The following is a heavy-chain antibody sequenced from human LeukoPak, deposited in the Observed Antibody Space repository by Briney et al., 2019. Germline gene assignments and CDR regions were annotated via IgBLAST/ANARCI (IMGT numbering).Heavy chain of an antibody. CDR1: GGSISSGSYY. CDR3: ARDGGIAAAGPPGWFDP. Sequence: PSQTLSLTCTVSGGSISSGSYYWSWIRQPAGKGLEWIGRIYTSGSTNYNPSLKSRVTISVDTSKNQFSLKLSSVTAADTAVYYCARDGGIAAAGPPGWFDPWGQGTLVTVSS. D-gene: IGHD6-13*01. CDR2: IYTSGST. J-gene: IGHJ5*02. V-gene: IGHV4-61*02.